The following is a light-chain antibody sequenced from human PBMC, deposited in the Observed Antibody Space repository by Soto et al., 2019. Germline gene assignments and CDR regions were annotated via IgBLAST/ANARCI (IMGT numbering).Light chain of an antibody. CDR3: QQLYSFPFT. CDR1: QGISNY. V-gene: IGKV1-9*01. Sequence: DIQLTQSPSFLSASVGDRVTITCRASQGISNYLAWYQQKPGKAPKVLIDAASTLQSGVPARFSGSGSGTEFTLTISSLLPEDFATYHCQQLYSFPFTFGQGTRLEIK. CDR2: AAS. J-gene: IGKJ5*01.